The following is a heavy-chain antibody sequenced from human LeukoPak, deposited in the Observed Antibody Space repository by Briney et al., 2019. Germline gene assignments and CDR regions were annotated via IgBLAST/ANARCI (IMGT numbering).Heavy chain of an antibody. D-gene: IGHD2-15*01. CDR3: ARLGCCSGGSCYVDY. J-gene: IGHJ4*02. CDR1: GGSISSSSYY. V-gene: IGHV4-39*07. CDR2: IYYSGST. Sequence: SETLSLTCTVSGGSISSSSYYWGWIRQPPGKGLEWIGSIYYSGSTYYNPSLKSRVTISVDTSKNQFSLKLSSVTAADTAVYYCARLGCCSGGSCYVDYWGQGTLVTVSS.